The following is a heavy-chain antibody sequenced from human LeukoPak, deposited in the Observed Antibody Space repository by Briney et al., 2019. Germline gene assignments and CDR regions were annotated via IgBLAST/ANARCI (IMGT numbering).Heavy chain of an antibody. CDR3: AREHGGDLSPGGDTFDI. Sequence: SVKVSCKASGDTFNNFAISWVRQAPGQGLEWMGGIIPTFGTANYAQKFQSRVTITADESTSTVYMELSSLRFEDTAMYYCAREHGGDLSPGGDTFDIWGQGTMVTVSS. CDR2: IIPTFGTA. D-gene: IGHD3-3*01. CDR1: GDTFNNFA. V-gene: IGHV1-69*13. J-gene: IGHJ3*02.